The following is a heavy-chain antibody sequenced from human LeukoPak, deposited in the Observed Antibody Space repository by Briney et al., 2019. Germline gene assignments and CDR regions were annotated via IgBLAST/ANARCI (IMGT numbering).Heavy chain of an antibody. Sequence: SETLSLTCTVSGGSISSYYWSWIRQPPGKGLEWIGYIYYSGSTNYNPSLKGRVTISVDTSKNQFSLKLSSVTAADTAVYYCARLHYYDSSGYSEMAFDIWGQGTMVTVS. CDR3: ARLHYYDSSGYSEMAFDI. V-gene: IGHV4-59*08. CDR1: GGSISSYY. J-gene: IGHJ3*02. CDR2: IYYSGST. D-gene: IGHD3-22*01.